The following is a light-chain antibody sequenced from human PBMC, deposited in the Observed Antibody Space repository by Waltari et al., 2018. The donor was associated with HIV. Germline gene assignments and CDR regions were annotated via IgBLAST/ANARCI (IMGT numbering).Light chain of an antibody. CDR1: QSVSSSY. Sequence: IVLTHSPATLSFCPAGRATLPCRASQSVSSSYLAWYQQKPGPAPRLLIYGASSRATGIPDGFSGSGSGTDFTLTISRLEPEDVSVYYCQQYGSSPPLTFGQGTRLEIK. CDR3: QQYGSSPPLT. CDR2: GAS. J-gene: IGKJ5*01. V-gene: IGKV3-20*01.